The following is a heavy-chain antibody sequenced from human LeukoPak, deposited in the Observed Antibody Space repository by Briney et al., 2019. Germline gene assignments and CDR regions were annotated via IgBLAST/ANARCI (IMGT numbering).Heavy chain of an antibody. Sequence: GGSLRLSCAASGFTFSSYAMSWVRQAPGKGLEWVAVIYSGGYTYYADSVKGRFTISRDNSENTLYLQMNSLRAEDTAVYYCARGLRFLEWLYWGQGTLVTVSS. D-gene: IGHD3-3*01. CDR3: ARGLRFLEWLY. CDR1: GFTFSSYA. CDR2: IYSGGYT. J-gene: IGHJ4*02. V-gene: IGHV3-53*01.